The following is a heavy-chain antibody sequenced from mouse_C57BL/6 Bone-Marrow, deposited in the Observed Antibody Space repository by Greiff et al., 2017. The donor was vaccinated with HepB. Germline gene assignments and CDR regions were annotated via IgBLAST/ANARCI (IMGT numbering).Heavy chain of an antibody. CDR2: ISDGGSYT. D-gene: IGHD1-1*01. J-gene: IGHJ2*01. Sequence: EVKLMQSGGGLVKPGGSLKLSCAALGFTFSSYAMSWVRQTPEKRLEWVATISDGGSYTYYPDNVKGRFTISRDSAKTNLYLQMSHLKSEDTAVYCCARETTVVALDYGGQGTALTVTS. CDR3: ARETTVVALDY. CDR1: GFTFSSYA. V-gene: IGHV5-4*01.